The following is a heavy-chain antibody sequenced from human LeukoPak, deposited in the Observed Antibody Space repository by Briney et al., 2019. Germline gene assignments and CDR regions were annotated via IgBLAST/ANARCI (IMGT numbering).Heavy chain of an antibody. J-gene: IGHJ4*02. Sequence: PSETLSLTCAVSGDSISSDYWSWVRQPPGKGLEWIGYIYYTGSTNYNPSLKSRVTISVDTSKNQFSLKLSSVTAADTAVYYCARDPTHIRFLEWSPVYYFDYWGQGTLVTVSS. D-gene: IGHD3-3*01. V-gene: IGHV4-59*12. CDR1: GDSISSDY. CDR2: IYYTGST. CDR3: ARDPTHIRFLEWSPVYYFDY.